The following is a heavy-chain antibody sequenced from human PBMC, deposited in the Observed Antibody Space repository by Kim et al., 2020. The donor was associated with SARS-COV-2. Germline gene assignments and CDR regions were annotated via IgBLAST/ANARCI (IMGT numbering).Heavy chain of an antibody. CDR1: GGTFSSYA. J-gene: IGHJ2*01. CDR3: AREFSSSYYFASSGYSAYW. CDR2: IIPILGIA. Sequence: SVKVSCKASGGTFSSYAISWVRQAPGQGLEWMGRIIPILGIANYAQKFQGRVTITADKSTSTAYIELSSLRSEDPAVHYCAREFSSSYYFASSGYSAYW. V-gene: IGHV1-69*04. D-gene: IGHD3-22*01.